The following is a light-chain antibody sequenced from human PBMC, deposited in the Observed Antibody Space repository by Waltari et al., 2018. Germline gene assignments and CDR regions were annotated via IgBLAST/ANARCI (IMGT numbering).Light chain of an antibody. CDR1: SVVNYNS. J-gene: IGLJ3*02. V-gene: IGLV2-11*01. Sequence: QSALTQPRSVSGSPGQSVTISCTGTSVVNYNSVSWYQQHPGKAPKLMIYDDSKRPSGVPDRFPASKSDNTASLTISGLQADDEADYYCCTYESRYTFEILFGGGTKLTVL. CDR3: CTYESRYTFEIL. CDR2: DDS.